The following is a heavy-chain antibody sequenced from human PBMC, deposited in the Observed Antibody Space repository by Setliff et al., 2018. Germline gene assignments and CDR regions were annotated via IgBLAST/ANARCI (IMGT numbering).Heavy chain of an antibody. CDR1: GASVRSHY. CDR2: VFYSGDT. Sequence: PSETLSLTCTVSGASVRSHYWSWVRQPPGKGLEWIGFVFYSGDTKSNPSLKSRVTMSVDTSKNQFSLRLTSVTAADSGLYYCTRGNGDSKFDFWSQGTLVTVSS. CDR3: TRGNGDSKFDF. J-gene: IGHJ4*02. V-gene: IGHV4-59*02. D-gene: IGHD4-17*01.